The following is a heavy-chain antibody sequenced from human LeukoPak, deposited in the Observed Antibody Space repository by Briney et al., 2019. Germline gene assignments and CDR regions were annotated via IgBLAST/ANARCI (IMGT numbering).Heavy chain of an antibody. Sequence: PSETLSLTCTVSGGSISSYYWSWIRQTPGKGLGWIGYIYYTGSTDYNPSPKSRVTISLDTSKNQFSLKLNSVTAADTALYYCAGDYGGYEAVFPIWGQGTVVTVSS. CDR3: AGDYGGYEAVFPI. D-gene: IGHD4-17*01. CDR2: IYYTGST. J-gene: IGHJ3*02. V-gene: IGHV4-59*08. CDR1: GGSISSYY.